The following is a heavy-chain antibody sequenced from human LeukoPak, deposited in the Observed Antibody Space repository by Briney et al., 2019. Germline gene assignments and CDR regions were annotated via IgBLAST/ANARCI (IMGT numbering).Heavy chain of an antibody. V-gene: IGHV5-51*01. J-gene: IGHJ4*02. Sequence: GESLKISCKGSGYSFTSYWIGWVRPMPGKGLEWMGIIYPGDSDTRYSPSFQGQVTISADKSISTAYLQWSSLKASDTAMYYCARPLRYCSGGSCYGGYFDYWGQGTLVTVSS. CDR2: IYPGDSDT. CDR3: ARPLRYCSGGSCYGGYFDY. CDR1: GYSFTSYW. D-gene: IGHD2-15*01.